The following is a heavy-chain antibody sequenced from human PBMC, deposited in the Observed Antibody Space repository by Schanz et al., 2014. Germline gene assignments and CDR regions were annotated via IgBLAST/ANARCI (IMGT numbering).Heavy chain of an antibody. CDR3: VRRAYSRSSVGNFDY. CDR2: ISPYNGNT. CDR1: GYTFTSNA. J-gene: IGHJ4*02. D-gene: IGHD6-6*01. Sequence: QVHLVQSGAEMKKPGASVKVSCKASGYTFTSNAISWVRQAPGQGLEWVGWISPYNGNTNYAQKVQGRVTLTTDTSTSTVYMELRSLTSDDTAVYYCVRRAYSRSSVGNFDYWGLGTLVTVSS. V-gene: IGHV1-18*01.